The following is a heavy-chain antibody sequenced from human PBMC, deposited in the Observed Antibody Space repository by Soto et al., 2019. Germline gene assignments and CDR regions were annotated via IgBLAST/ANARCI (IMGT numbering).Heavy chain of an antibody. CDR3: ARDGGAY. CDR2: MSYDGSNK. V-gene: IGHV3-30-3*01. D-gene: IGHD3-16*01. Sequence: QVQLVESGGGVVQPGRSLRLSCAASGFTFSSYAMHWVRRAPGKGLEWMAVMSYDGSNKYYADSVKGRFTIPRDNSKNTLYLKMNSLRPEDTAVYYCARDGGAYWGQGTLVIVCS. CDR1: GFTFSSYA. J-gene: IGHJ4*02.